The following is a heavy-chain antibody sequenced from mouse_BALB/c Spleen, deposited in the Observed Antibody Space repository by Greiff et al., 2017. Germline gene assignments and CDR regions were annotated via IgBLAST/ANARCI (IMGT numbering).Heavy chain of an antibody. V-gene: IGHV1-54*01. J-gene: IGHJ3*01. D-gene: IGHD2-1*01. CDR1: GYAFTNYL. CDR3: ARSTYGNFAY. CDR2: INPGSGGT. Sequence: VMLVESGAELVRPGTSVKVSCKASGYAFTNYLIEWVKQRPGQGLEWIGVINPGSGGTNYNEKFKGKATLTADKSSSTAYMQLSSLTSDDSAVYFCARSTYGNFAYWGQGTLVTVSA.